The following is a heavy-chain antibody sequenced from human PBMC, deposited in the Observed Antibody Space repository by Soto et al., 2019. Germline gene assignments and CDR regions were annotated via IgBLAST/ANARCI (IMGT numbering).Heavy chain of an antibody. Sequence: GGSLRLSCAASGFTFSSYSMNWVRQAPGKGLEWVASISTRSNNIYYADSVKGRFTISRDNAKNSLYLQMNSLRAEDTAVYYCARDPYYYGSGSDNWVDPWGQGTLVTVSS. J-gene: IGHJ5*02. CDR2: ISTRSNNI. CDR3: ARDPYYYGSGSDNWVDP. D-gene: IGHD3-10*01. CDR1: GFTFSSYS. V-gene: IGHV3-21*01.